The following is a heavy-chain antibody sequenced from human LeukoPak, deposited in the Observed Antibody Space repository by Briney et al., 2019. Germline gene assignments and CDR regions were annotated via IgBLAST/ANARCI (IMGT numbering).Heavy chain of an antibody. V-gene: IGHV4-61*02. CDR3: ARHLIIAASPRSGFDY. D-gene: IGHD6-25*01. CDR1: GDSISGTSSF. CDR2: IYASGTT. J-gene: IGHJ4*02. Sequence: SETLSLTCSVSGDSISGTSSFWSWIRQPAGKGLEWIGRIYASGTTNYNPSLKSRVTISVDTSKNQFSLKLTSVTAADTAVYYCARHLIIAASPRSGFDYWGQGTLVTVSS.